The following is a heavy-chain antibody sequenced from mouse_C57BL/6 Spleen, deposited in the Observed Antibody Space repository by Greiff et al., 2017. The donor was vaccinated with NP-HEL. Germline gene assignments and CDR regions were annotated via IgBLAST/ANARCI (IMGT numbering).Heavy chain of an antibody. Sequence: EVKVVESGGGLVKPGGSLKLSCAASGFTFSSYAMSWVRQTPEKRLEWVATISDGGSYTYYPDNVKGRFTISRDNAKNNLYLQMSHLKSEDTAMYYCAREGAYYSKNYAMDYWGQGTSVTVSS. V-gene: IGHV5-4*01. D-gene: IGHD2-5*01. CDR3: AREGAYYSKNYAMDY. CDR1: GFTFSSYA. CDR2: ISDGGSYT. J-gene: IGHJ4*01.